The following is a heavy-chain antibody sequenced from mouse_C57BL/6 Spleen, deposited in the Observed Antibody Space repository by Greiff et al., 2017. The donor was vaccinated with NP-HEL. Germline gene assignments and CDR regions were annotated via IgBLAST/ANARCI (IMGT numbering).Heavy chain of an antibody. D-gene: IGHD2-13*01. CDR3: ARGGLGFAY. CDR1: GYAFTNYL. V-gene: IGHV1-54*01. CDR2: INPGSGGT. J-gene: IGHJ3*01. Sequence: VQLQQSGAELVRPGTSVKLSCKASGYAFTNYLIEWVKQRPGQGLEWIGVINPGSGGTNYNEKFKGKATLTADKSSSTAYMQLSSLTSEDSAVYFCARGGLGFAYWGQGTLVTVSA.